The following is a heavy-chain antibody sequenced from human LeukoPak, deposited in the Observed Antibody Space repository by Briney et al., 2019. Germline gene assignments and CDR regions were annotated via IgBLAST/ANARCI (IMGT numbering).Heavy chain of an antibody. D-gene: IGHD4-23*01. J-gene: IGHJ4*02. V-gene: IGHV3-23*01. CDR3: AKARSAVGTFDY. CDR2: FSGSGGSP. CDR1: GFTFSDYY. Sequence: GGSLRLSCAASGFTFSDYYMNWVRQAPGKGLEWVSGFSGSGGSPYYADSVKGRFTISRDNSKDTLYLQINSLRAEDTAVYYCAKARSAVGTFDYWGQGTLVTVSS.